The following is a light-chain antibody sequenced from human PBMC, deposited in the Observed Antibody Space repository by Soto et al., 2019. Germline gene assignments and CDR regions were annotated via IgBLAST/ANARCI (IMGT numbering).Light chain of an antibody. V-gene: IGKV3-11*01. CDR2: DAS. Sequence: EIVLTQSPATLSLSPGARVTLSCRASQSVSSSFLAWYQQKPGQAPRLLIYDASNRATGIPARFSGSGSGTDFTLTISSLEPEDFAVYYCQQRSNWPPEITFGQGTRLEIK. CDR3: QQRSNWPPEIT. J-gene: IGKJ5*01. CDR1: QSVSSSF.